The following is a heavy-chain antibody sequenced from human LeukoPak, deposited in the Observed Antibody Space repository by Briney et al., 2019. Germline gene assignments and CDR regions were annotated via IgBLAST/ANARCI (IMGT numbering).Heavy chain of an antibody. CDR2: IYPGDSDT. Sequence: GESLKISCKGSGYSFINYWIGWVRQMPGKGLEWMGIIYPGDSDTRYSPSFQGQVTISADKSISTAYLQWSSLKASDTAMYYCARLRYCSGGSCSSSAFDIWGQGTMVTVSS. D-gene: IGHD2-15*01. V-gene: IGHV5-51*01. CDR1: GYSFINYW. J-gene: IGHJ3*02. CDR3: ARLRYCSGGSCSSSAFDI.